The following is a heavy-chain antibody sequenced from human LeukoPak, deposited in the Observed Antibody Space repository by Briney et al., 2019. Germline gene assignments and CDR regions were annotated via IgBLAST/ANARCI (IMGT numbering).Heavy chain of an antibody. V-gene: IGHV5-51*01. Sequence: KCGESLKISCKGSGYGFTSYWIGWVRQMPGEGLEWMGIIYPGDSDTRYSPSFQGPVTISADKSISTPYLQWSSLKASDTAMYYCARHHTFGIAAAGDYWGQGTLVTVSS. CDR2: IYPGDSDT. J-gene: IGHJ4*02. CDR3: ARHHTFGIAAAGDY. CDR1: GYGFTSYW. D-gene: IGHD6-13*01.